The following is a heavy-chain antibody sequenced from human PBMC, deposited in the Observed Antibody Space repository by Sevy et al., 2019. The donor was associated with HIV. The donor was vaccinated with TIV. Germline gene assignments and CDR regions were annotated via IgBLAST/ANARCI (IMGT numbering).Heavy chain of an antibody. CDR2: IIPIFGTA. D-gene: IGHD3-22*01. V-gene: IGHV1-69*13. CDR1: GGTFSSYA. Sequence: ASVKVSCKASGGTFSSYAISWVRQAPGQGLEWMGRIIPIFGTANYAQKFQGRVTITADESTSTAYMELGSLRSEDTAVYYCARGGYYDSSGFYYYYYYMDVWGKGTTVTVSS. CDR3: ARGGYYDSSGFYYYYYYMDV. J-gene: IGHJ6*03.